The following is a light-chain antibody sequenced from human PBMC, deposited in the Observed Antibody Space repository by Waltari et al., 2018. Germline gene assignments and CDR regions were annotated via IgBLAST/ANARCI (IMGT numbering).Light chain of an antibody. Sequence: DIQMTQSPSSVSASVGDRVTITCRASQSVSSWLAWYQQKPVKAPNFLIYGASNLQSGVPSRFSGSGSGTDFTLTISSLQPEDFATYYCQQANSFPLFGGGTKVEIK. CDR3: QQANSFPL. V-gene: IGKV1-12*01. CDR1: QSVSSW. CDR2: GAS. J-gene: IGKJ4*01.